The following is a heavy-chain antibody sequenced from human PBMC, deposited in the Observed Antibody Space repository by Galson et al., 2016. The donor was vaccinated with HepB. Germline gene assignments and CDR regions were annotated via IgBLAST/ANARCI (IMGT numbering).Heavy chain of an antibody. CDR1: GLTFSSFW. J-gene: IGHJ4*02. CDR2: IQQDGNKR. Sequence: SLRLSCAASGLTFSSFWMTWVRQAPGKGLEYVANIQQDGNKRYYVASVRGRFTISRGNAKNSLYLQMNSLRAADTAVYYCASLIVVAPEFDFWGQGTLVTVSS. CDR3: ASLIVVAPEFDF. V-gene: IGHV3-7*03. D-gene: IGHD3-22*01.